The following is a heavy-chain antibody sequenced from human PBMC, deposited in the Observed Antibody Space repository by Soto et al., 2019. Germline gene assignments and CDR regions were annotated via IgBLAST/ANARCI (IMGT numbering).Heavy chain of an antibody. CDR3: ASYGSGSYYGPYFDY. CDR1: GFTVNSNY. D-gene: IGHD3-10*01. Sequence: GGSLRLSCAASGFTVNSNYMSWVRQAPGKGLEWVSVIYSDGSTYYADSVKGRFTISRDNSNNSLYLQMNSLRAEDTAVYYCASYGSGSYYGPYFDYWGQGTLVTVSS. J-gene: IGHJ4*02. CDR2: IYSDGST. V-gene: IGHV3-66*01.